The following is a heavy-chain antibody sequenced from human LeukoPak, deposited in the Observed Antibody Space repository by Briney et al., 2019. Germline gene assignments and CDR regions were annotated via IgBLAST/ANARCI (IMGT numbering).Heavy chain of an antibody. CDR1: GYTFTSHA. CDR3: ARSIIIVPNTSYYYHYMDV. D-gene: IGHD2/OR15-2a*01. Sequence: ASVKLSCKASGYTFTSHALHWVRQAPGEGLEWMAWINGATGNTEYSQKFQARVTITRDTSASTAYMELSSLRSEDTAVYYCARSIIIVPNTSYYYHYMDVWGQGTTVTVSS. J-gene: IGHJ6*02. CDR2: INGATGNT. V-gene: IGHV1-3*01.